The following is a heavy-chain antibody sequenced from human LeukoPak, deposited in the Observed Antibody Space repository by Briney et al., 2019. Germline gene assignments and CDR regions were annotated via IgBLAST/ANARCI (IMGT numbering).Heavy chain of an antibody. Sequence: SETLSLACTVSGGSIYSTTFYWGWIRQHPGKGLEWIGYIYYSGSTYYNPSLKSRVTISVDTSKNQFSLKLSSVTAADTAVYYCARFNIELVPSWFDPWGQGTLVTVSS. V-gene: IGHV4-31*02. CDR2: IYYSGST. CDR1: GGSIYSTTFY. J-gene: IGHJ5*02. D-gene: IGHD6-6*01. CDR3: ARFNIELVPSWFDP.